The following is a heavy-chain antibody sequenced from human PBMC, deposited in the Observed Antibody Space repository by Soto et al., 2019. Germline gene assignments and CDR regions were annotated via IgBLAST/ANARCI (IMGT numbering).Heavy chain of an antibody. CDR1: GYSFTSYW. CDR3: ARQSIAVAGIDY. Sequence: PGESVNISCKGSGYSFTSYWIGWVRQMPGKGLEWMGIIYPGDSDTRYSPSFQGQVPISADKSISTAYLQWSSLKASDTAMYYCARQSIAVAGIDYWGQGTLVTAPQ. D-gene: IGHD6-19*01. V-gene: IGHV5-51*01. CDR2: IYPGDSDT. J-gene: IGHJ4*02.